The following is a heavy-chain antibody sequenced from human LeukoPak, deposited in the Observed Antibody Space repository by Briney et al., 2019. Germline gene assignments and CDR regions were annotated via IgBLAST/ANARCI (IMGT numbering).Heavy chain of an antibody. CDR3: AELGITMIGGV. CDR2: ISGSGGST. V-gene: IGHV3-23*01. Sequence: GGSLRLSCADSGFTFSSYGMSWVRQGPGKGLEWVSGISGSGGSTDYAGSVKGRFTISRDNSKNTLYLQMNSLRAEDTAVYYCAELGITMIGGVWGKGTTVTISS. D-gene: IGHD3-10*02. CDR1: GFTFSSYG. J-gene: IGHJ6*04.